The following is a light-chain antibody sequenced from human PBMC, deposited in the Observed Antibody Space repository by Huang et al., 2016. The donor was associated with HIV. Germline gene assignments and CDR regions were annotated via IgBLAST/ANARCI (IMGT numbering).Light chain of an antibody. CDR1: QGVRRY. J-gene: IGKJ4*01. CDR2: DAS. V-gene: IGKV3-11*01. Sequence: EIVLTQSPATLSLSPGVRASLSCRASQGVRRYIAWYQQRPGHAPRLVMYDASNRATGNPARVSGSGSGTDFTLTSSVLEPEDFAVYYCQQRSDWPLTFGGGTKVEI. CDR3: QQRSDWPLT.